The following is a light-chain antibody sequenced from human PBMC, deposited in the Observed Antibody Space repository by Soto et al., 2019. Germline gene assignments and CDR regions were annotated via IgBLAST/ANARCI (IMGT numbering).Light chain of an antibody. Sequence: QSALTQPASVSGSPGQSITISCTGTSSDIGAYNFVSWYQQHPGKAPKLMLYDVHIRPSGVSNRVSGYNSGNTGSLTSSGLEAEDDAYYYCSAGTTNTNMIFGGGTKLTVL. V-gene: IGLV2-14*03. J-gene: IGLJ2*01. CDR3: SAGTTNTNMI. CDR2: DVH. CDR1: SSDIGAYNF.